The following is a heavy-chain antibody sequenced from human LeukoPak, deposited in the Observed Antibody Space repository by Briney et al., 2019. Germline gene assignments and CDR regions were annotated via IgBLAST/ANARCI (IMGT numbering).Heavy chain of an antibody. D-gene: IGHD6-19*01. CDR2: IYTSGST. CDR1: GGSISSYY. J-gene: IGHJ3*02. CDR3: ARGSDSGWPLGAFDI. Sequence: SETLSLTCTVSGGSISSYYWSWIRQPAGKGLEWIGRIYTSGSTNNNPSLKSRVTMSVDTSKNQISLKLSSVTAADTAVYYCARGSDSGWPLGAFDIWGQGTMVTVSS. V-gene: IGHV4-4*07.